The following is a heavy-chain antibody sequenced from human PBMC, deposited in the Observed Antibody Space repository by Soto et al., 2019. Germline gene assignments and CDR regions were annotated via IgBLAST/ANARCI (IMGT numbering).Heavy chain of an antibody. CDR1: GASISSSY. D-gene: IGHD6-19*01. CDR2: IYYTGTT. CDR3: ARHGYNNDWYATWDT. J-gene: IGHJ5*02. V-gene: IGHV4-59*08. Sequence: QVQLQESGPGLVKPSETLSLTCTVSGASISSSYWSWLRQTPVKGLEWIGYIYYTGTTNYNPSLRSRVTISIDTSKNQFSLKLTSLTAADTAVYYCARHGYNNDWYATWDTWGQGTLVTVSS.